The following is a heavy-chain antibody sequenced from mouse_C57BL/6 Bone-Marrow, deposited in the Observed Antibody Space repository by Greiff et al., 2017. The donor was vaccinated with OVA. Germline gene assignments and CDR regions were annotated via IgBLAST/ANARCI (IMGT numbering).Heavy chain of an antibody. D-gene: IGHD1-1*01. CDR1: GYAFSSYW. J-gene: IGHJ2*01. Sequence: LVESGAELVKPGASVKISCKASGYAFSSYWMNWVKQRPGKGLEWIGQIYPGDGDTNYNGKFKGKATLTADKSSSTAYMQLSSLTSEDSAVYFCARRGYGSRYFDYWGQGTTLTVSS. CDR2: IYPGDGDT. V-gene: IGHV1-80*01. CDR3: ARRGYGSRYFDY.